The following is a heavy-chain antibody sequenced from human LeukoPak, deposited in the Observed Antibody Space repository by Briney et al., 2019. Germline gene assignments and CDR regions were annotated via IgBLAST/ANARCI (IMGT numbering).Heavy chain of an antibody. CDR3: AKDRPGFWSGYYTRGFYYFDY. D-gene: IGHD3-3*01. Sequence: PGRSLRLSCAASGFTFSSYGMHWVHQAPGKGLEWVAVISYDGSNKYYADSVKGRFTISRDNSKNTLYLQMNSLRAEDTAVYYCAKDRPGFWSGYYTRGFYYFDYWGQGTLVTVSS. CDR1: GFTFSSYG. CDR2: ISYDGSNK. V-gene: IGHV3-30*18. J-gene: IGHJ4*02.